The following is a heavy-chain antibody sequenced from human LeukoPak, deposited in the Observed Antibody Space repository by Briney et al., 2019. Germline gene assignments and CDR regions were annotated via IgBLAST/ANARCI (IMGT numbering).Heavy chain of an antibody. J-gene: IGHJ4*02. CDR3: AKGYCSSTTCSVDY. CDR2: IRHDGSNK. Sequence: SGGSLRLSCPASGFTFSSYGMHWVRQAPGKGLEWVAFIRHDGSNKYCADSVKGRFTISRDNSKNTLYLQMNSLRAEDTAVYYCAKGYCSSTTCSVDYWGQGTLVTVSS. D-gene: IGHD2-2*01. V-gene: IGHV3-30*02. CDR1: GFTFSSYG.